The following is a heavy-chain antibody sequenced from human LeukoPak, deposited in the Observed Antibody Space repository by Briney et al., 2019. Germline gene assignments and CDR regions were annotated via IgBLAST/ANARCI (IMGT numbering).Heavy chain of an antibody. CDR2: ISSSSSTI. V-gene: IGHV3-48*01. D-gene: IGHD2-2*01. Sequence: GGSLRLSCAASGFTFSSYSMNWVRQAPGKGLEWVSYISSSSSTIYYADSVKGRFTISRDNAKNSLYLQMNSLRAEDTAVYYCAREPVVPAAVGAFDIWGQGTMVTVSS. J-gene: IGHJ3*02. CDR3: AREPVVPAAVGAFDI. CDR1: GFTFSSYS.